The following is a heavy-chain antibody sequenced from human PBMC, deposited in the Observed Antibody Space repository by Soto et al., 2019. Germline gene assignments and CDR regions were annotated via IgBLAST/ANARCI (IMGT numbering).Heavy chain of an antibody. CDR1: GFTFSSYA. J-gene: IGHJ5*02. D-gene: IGHD3-3*01. Sequence: QVQLVESGGGVVQPGRSLRLSCAASGFTFSSYAMHWVRQAPGKGLEWVAVISYDGSNKYYADSVKGRFTISRDNSKNTLYLQMNSLRAEDTAVYYCARTPYYDFWSGYSGVGWFDPWGQGTLVTVSS. V-gene: IGHV3-30-3*01. CDR3: ARTPYYDFWSGYSGVGWFDP. CDR2: ISYDGSNK.